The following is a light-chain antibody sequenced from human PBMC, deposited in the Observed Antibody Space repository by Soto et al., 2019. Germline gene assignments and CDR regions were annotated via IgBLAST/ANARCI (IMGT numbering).Light chain of an antibody. CDR3: QQYNNWPPWT. CDR1: QSVSSN. CDR2: GAS. J-gene: IGKJ1*01. V-gene: IGKV3-15*01. Sequence: EIVISQSPSTLSVSPGERATLSCRASQSVSSNLAWYQQKPGQAPRLLIYGASTRATGIPARFSGSGSGTDFTLTISRLEPEDFAVYYCQQYNNWPPWTVGQGTKV.